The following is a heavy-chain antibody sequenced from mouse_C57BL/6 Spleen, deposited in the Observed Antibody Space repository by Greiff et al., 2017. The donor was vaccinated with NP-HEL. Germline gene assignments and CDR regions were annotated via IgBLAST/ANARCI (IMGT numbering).Heavy chain of an antibody. CDR2: ISYDGSN. V-gene: IGHV3-6*01. Sequence: EVKLQESGPGLVKPSQSLSLTCSVTGYSITSGYYWNWIRQFPGNKLEWMGYISYDGSNNYNPSLKNRISITRDTSKNQFFLKLNSVTTEDTATYYCAREGGNAWFAYWGQGTLVTVSA. J-gene: IGHJ3*01. CDR3: AREGGNAWFAY. CDR1: GYSITSGYY. D-gene: IGHD2-1*01.